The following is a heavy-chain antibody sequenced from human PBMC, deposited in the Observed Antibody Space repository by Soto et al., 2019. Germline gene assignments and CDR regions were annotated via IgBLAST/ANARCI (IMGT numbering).Heavy chain of an antibody. D-gene: IGHD1-26*01. CDR3: ARSTVYYYYGMDV. Sequence: SETLSLTCTVSGGSVSSGSYYWSWIRQPPGKGLEWIGYIYYSGSTNYNPSLKSRVTISVDTSKNQFSLKLSSVTAADTAVYYCARSTVYYYYGMDVWGQGTTVTVSS. CDR1: GGSVSSGSYY. CDR2: IYYSGST. V-gene: IGHV4-61*01. J-gene: IGHJ6*02.